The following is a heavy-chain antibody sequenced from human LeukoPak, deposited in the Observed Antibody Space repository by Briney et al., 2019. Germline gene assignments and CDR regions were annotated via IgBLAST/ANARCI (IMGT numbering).Heavy chain of an antibody. CDR3: ARLTKNDSGSFRFGKKKRGYMDV. J-gene: IGHJ6*03. CDR2: TWYRSKWHY. CDR1: GDSVSSNSAA. D-gene: IGHD3-10*01. Sequence: SQTLSLTCAISGDSVSSNSAAWNWIRQSPSRGLEWLGRTWYRSKWHYDYAVSVKSRITIYPDTSKNQFSLKLSSVTAADTAVYYCARLTKNDSGSFRFGKKKRGYMDVWGKGTTVTISS. V-gene: IGHV6-1*01.